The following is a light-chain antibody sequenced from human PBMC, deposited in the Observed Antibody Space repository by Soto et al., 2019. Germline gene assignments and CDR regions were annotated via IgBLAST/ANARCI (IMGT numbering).Light chain of an antibody. J-gene: IGLJ1*01. CDR2: EVS. V-gene: IGLV2-18*01. Sequence: QSVLTQPASVSGSPGQSITISCTGTSGDIGSYNRVSWYQQPPGTAPKLLIYEVSNRPSGVPDRFSGSKSGNTASLTISGLQAEDEADYYCSLYTSSTFYVFGTGTKLTVL. CDR1: SGDIGSYNR. CDR3: SLYTSSTFYV.